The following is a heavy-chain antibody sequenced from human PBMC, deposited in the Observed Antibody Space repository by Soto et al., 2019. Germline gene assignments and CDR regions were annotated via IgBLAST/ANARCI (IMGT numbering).Heavy chain of an antibody. J-gene: IGHJ4*02. V-gene: IGHV3-23*01. CDR2: ISGSGGTT. CDR3: AKFFVETGSNSGWPWSFHY. D-gene: IGHD6-25*01. Sequence: EVQLLESGGGLVQPGRSLRLSCAASGFTFSNYAMSWVRQAPGQGLDWVSAISGSGGTTYYADSVKGRFTISRDNSESTLFLQMNSLRAEDAAVYYCAKFFVETGSNSGWPWSFHYWGQGTLVTVSS. CDR1: GFTFSNYA.